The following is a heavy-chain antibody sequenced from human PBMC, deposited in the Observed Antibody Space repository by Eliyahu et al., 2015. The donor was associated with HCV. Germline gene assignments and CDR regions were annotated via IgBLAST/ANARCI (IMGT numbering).Heavy chain of an antibody. D-gene: IGHD3-10*01. CDR2: ISSSGSSI. CDR1: GFTFSXYE. J-gene: IGHJ1*01. V-gene: IGHV3-48*03. Sequence: EVQLVESGGGLVQPGGSLRLSCAASGFTFSXYEMNWVRQAPGKGLEWVSYISSSGSSIYYADSVKGRFTISRDNAKNSLYLQMNSLRAEDTAVYYCARGPKYYYGSGSYYEYFQHWGQGTLVTVSS. CDR3: ARGPKYYYGSGSYYEYFQH.